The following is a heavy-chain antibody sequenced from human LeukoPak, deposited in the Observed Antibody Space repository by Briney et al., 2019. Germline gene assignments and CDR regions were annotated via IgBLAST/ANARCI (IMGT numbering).Heavy chain of an antibody. D-gene: IGHD3-9*01. V-gene: IGHV3-23*01. J-gene: IGHJ4*02. CDR1: GFTFSSYA. CDR2: IKGSGDST. Sequence: GGSLRLSCAASGFTFSSYAMNWVRQAPGKGLEWVSTIKGSGDSTYYAVSVRGRFTITRDNFQNTVYLQMNGLRAEDTAVYFCAKIEWPNNDIFFDLWGQGAPVTVSS. CDR3: AKIEWPNNDIFFDL.